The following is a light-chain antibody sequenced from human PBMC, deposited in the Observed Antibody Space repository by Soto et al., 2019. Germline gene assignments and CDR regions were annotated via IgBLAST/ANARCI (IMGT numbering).Light chain of an antibody. CDR1: SSNIGAGYE. CDR2: GNT. V-gene: IGLV1-40*01. CDR3: QSYDSSLSASYV. J-gene: IGLJ1*01. Sequence: QLVLTQPPSVSGAPGQRVTISCTGSSSNIGAGYEVHWYQHLPGKAPKLLIYGNTNRPSGVPDRFSGSKSGTSASLAITGLQAEDEADYYCQSYDSSLSASYVFAGGTKVTVL.